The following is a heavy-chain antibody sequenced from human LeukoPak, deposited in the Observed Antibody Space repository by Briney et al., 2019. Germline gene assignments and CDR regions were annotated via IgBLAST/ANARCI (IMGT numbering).Heavy chain of an antibody. CDR1: GFTVSSNY. V-gene: IGHV3-30*18. CDR2: ISYGGTNK. CDR3: AKDDRGNEAPFDY. J-gene: IGHJ4*02. Sequence: GGSLRLSCAASGFTVSSNYMSWVRQAPGKGLEWVAVISYGGTNKYYADSVKGRFTISRDNSKNTLHLQMNSLRAEDTAVYYCAKDDRGNEAPFDYWGQGTLVTVSS.